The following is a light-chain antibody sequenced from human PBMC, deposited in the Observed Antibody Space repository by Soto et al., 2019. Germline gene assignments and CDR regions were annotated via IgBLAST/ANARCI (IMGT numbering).Light chain of an antibody. V-gene: IGKV3-11*01. J-gene: IGKJ2*01. CDR3: QQRGDWPLYA. Sequence: EIVLTQSPATLSLSPGERATLSCRASQSVSTNLAWYQQKPGQAPRVLIYDASDRATGIPARFSGSGSGTDFTLTISSLEPEDFAVYYYQQRGDWPLYAFGQGTKLEIK. CDR2: DAS. CDR1: QSVSTN.